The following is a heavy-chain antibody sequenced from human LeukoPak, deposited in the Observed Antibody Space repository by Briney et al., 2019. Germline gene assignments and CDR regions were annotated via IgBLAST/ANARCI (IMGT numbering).Heavy chain of an antibody. CDR3: ARGRTPARFVQVTTCYFAD. D-gene: IGHD4-17*01. Sequence: SETLSLTCAVYGGSFSGYYWSWIRQPPGKGREWIGEINHSGSTNYNPSLKSRVTISVDTSKNHFSLKLSSVTAADPAVYYCARGRTPARFVQVTTCYFADWGQATLVTASS. J-gene: IGHJ4*02. CDR2: INHSGST. V-gene: IGHV4-34*01. CDR1: GGSFSGYY.